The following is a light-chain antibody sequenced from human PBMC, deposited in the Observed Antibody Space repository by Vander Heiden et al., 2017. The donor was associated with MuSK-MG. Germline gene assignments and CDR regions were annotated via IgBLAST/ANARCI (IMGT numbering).Light chain of an antibody. J-gene: IGKJ5*01. V-gene: IGKV1-33*01. Sequence: DVQMTQFPSSLSASVGDRVTISCQASQDIANFVNWYQQKPGKAPKLLIFDASNVAPAASLRLTGVQTKTDFTFSISDLQPGDLTTYYCHGDHALGITFGQGTRLEIK. CDR2: DAS. CDR1: QDIANF. CDR3: HGDHALGIT.